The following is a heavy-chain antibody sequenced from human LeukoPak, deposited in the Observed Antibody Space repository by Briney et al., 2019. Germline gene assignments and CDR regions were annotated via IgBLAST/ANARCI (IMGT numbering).Heavy chain of an antibody. CDR2: INPNSGGT. CDR3: ARRAGGYSHPYDY. D-gene: IGHD4-23*01. CDR1: GYTFTGYY. V-gene: IGHV1-2*02. Sequence: ASVKVSCKASGYTFTGYYMHWVRQATGQGLEGMGWINPNSGGTNYAQKFQGRVTMTRDTSISTAYMELSRLRSDDTAVYYCARRAGGYSHPYDYWGQGILVTVSS. J-gene: IGHJ4*02.